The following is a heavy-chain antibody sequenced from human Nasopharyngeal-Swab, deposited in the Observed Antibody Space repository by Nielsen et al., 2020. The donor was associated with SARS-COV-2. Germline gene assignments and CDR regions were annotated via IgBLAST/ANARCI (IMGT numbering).Heavy chain of an antibody. J-gene: IGHJ5*02. V-gene: IGHV3-66*01. Sequence: GASLKISCAASGSTVSSNYMSWVRQAPGKGLEWVSVIYSGGSTYYADSVKGRFTISRDNSKNTLYLQMNSLRAEDTAVYYCARDGTGTNRKNGWFDPWGQGTLVTVSS. CDR2: IYSGGST. CDR1: GSTVSSNY. D-gene: IGHD3-10*01. CDR3: ARDGTGTNRKNGWFDP.